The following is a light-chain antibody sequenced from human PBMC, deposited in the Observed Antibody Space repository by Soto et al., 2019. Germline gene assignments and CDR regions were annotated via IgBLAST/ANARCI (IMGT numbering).Light chain of an antibody. Sequence: EIVLTQSPGTLSLSPGERATLSCRASQSVRSSYLAWYQRKPGQAPRLLIYGASTRATGIPDRFSGSGSGTDFTLTIRRLAPEDFAVYYCQHYGGSPPVTFGQGTKVEIK. J-gene: IGKJ1*01. V-gene: IGKV3-20*01. CDR1: QSVRSSY. CDR3: QHYGGSPPVT. CDR2: GAS.